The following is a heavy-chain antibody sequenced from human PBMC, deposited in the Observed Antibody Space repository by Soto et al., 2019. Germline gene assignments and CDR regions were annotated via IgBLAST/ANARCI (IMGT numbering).Heavy chain of an antibody. V-gene: IGHV1-46*01. Sequence: QVQLVQSGAEVKKPGASVKVSCKASGYTFTSYYMHWVRQAPGQGLEWMGIINPSGGSTSYAQKFQGGVTMTRDTSTSTVYMELSSLRSEDTAVYYCASFSPYGGHFDYWGQGTLVTVSS. J-gene: IGHJ4*02. CDR1: GYTFTSYY. CDR3: ASFSPYGGHFDY. D-gene: IGHD4-17*01. CDR2: INPSGGST.